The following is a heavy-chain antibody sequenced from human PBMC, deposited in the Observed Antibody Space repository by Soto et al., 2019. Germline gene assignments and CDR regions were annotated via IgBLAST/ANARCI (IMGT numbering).Heavy chain of an antibody. CDR2: ISDSGGST. D-gene: IGHD2-8*01. Sequence: PGGSLRLSCAASGFTFSNYGMTWVRQAPGKGLEWVSVISDSGGSTYYADTEKGRFTISRDNSKNTVYLQMNSLRAEDTAVFYCARRIGYCTSGGCYCDYWGQGTLVTVSS. J-gene: IGHJ4*02. CDR3: ARRIGYCTSGGCYCDY. V-gene: IGHV3-23*01. CDR1: GFTFSNYG.